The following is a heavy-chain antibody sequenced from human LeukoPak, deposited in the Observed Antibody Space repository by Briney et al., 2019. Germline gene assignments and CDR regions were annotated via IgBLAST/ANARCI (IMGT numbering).Heavy chain of an antibody. CDR3: ARHSGSYLGYYYYYMDV. CDR1: GGSISGYY. D-gene: IGHD1-26*01. V-gene: IGHV4-59*01. Sequence: PSGTLSLTCTVSGGSISGYYWSWIRQPPGKGLEWIAYIYYSGSTNYNPSLKSRVTISVDTSKNQFSLKLSSVTAADTAVYYCARHSGSYLGYYYYYMDVWGKGTTVTVSS. CDR2: IYYSGST. J-gene: IGHJ6*03.